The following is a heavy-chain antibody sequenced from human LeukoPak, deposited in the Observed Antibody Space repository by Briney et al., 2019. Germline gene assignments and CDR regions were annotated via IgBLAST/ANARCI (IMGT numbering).Heavy chain of an antibody. CDR3: AKDLRDGSGSYSFDY. D-gene: IGHD3-10*01. J-gene: IGHJ4*02. CDR1: GFTFSSYA. Sequence: GGSLRLSCAASGFTFSSYAMSWVRQAPGKGLEWVSAISGSGGSTYYADSVKGGFTISRDNSKNTLYLQMNSLRAEDTAVYYCAKDLRDGSGSYSFDYWGQGTLVTVSS. CDR2: ISGSGGST. V-gene: IGHV3-23*01.